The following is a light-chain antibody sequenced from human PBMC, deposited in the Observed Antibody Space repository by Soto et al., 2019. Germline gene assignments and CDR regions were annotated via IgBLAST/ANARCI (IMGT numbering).Light chain of an antibody. V-gene: IGLV2-14*03. CDR3: CSLTTSHTYV. CDR2: HVT. CDR1: TVEFGHYDY. Sequence: QSVLTQLASVPGSLEHSIPIPSPGPTVEFGHYDYVSWYQQHPGKAPKLMIYHVTYRPSGVSNRYSGSKSGNSASLTISGLQADDEADYYCCSLTTSHTYVFGSGTQLTVL. J-gene: IGLJ7*01.